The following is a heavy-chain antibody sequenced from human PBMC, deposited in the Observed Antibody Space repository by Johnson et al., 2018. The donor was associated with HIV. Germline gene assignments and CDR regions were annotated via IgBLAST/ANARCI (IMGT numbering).Heavy chain of an antibody. CDR2: IKSKTDGGTT. CDR1: GFTFINAW. V-gene: IGHV3-15*01. J-gene: IGHJ3*02. D-gene: IGHD5-18*01. Sequence: VQLVESGGGLVKPGGSLRLSCAASGFTFINAWMTWVRQAPGKGLEWIGHIKSKTDGGTTDYAAPVIGRFTISRYDSKNTLYLQMNSLKTEDTAVYYCTTYTTMVTMYVEIKGGAFDIWGQGTKVTVSS. CDR3: TTYTTMVTMYVEIKGGAFDI.